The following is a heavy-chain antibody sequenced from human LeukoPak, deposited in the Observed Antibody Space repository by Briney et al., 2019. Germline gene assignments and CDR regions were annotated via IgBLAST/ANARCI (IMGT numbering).Heavy chain of an antibody. CDR3: ARDRGEQQLVRYWFDR. CDR1: GYSFTCYY. D-gene: IGHD6-13*01. J-gene: IGHJ5*02. V-gene: IGHV1-2*02. Sequence: VKVSCKASGYSFTCYYLHWVRQAPGQGLEWVGWINPNSGGANYAQKFQGRVTMTRDTPISTAYIELSRLRYDDTAVYYCARDRGEQQLVRYWFDRWGQGTLVTVSS. CDR2: INPNSGGA.